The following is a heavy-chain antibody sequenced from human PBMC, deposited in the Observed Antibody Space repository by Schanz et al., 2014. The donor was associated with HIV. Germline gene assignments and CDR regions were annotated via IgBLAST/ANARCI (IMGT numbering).Heavy chain of an antibody. CDR1: GGTFINYA. J-gene: IGHJ4*02. CDR3: ARAPYTSGWYGVDY. Sequence: QVQLVQSGAEVKKPGSSVKVFCRASGGTFINYAFSWVRQAPGQGLEWMGGIIPLFGTSNYAQKFQGRATITADESTSTVYMDLRSLRSEDTAVYYCARAPYTSGWYGVDYWGQGTLITVSP. CDR2: IIPLFGTS. V-gene: IGHV1-69*01. D-gene: IGHD6-19*01.